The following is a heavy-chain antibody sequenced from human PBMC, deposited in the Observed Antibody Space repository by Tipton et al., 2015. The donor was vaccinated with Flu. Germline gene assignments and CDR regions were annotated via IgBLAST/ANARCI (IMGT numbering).Heavy chain of an antibody. V-gene: IGHV4-59*08. CDR1: GGSISSYY. J-gene: IGHJ6*02. Sequence: LSCTVSGGSISSYYWSWIRQPPGKGLEWIGYIYYSGSTNYNPSLKSRVTISVDTSKNQFSLKLSSVTAADTAVYYCARDSAAHYGMDVWGQGTTVTVPS. D-gene: IGHD6-13*01. CDR2: IYYSGST. CDR3: ARDSAAHYGMDV.